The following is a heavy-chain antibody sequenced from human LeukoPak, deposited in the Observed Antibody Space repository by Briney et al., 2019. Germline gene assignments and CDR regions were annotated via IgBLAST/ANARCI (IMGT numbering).Heavy chain of an antibody. CDR3: ASIAAAGTASFDY. CDR2: ISAYNGNT. V-gene: IGHV1-18*04. CDR1: GYTFTGYY. D-gene: IGHD6-13*01. J-gene: IGHJ4*02. Sequence: ASVEVSCKTSGYTFTGYYMHWVRQAPGQGLEWMGWISAYNGNTNYAQKLQGRVTMTTDTSTSTAYMELRSLRSDDTAVYYCASIAAAGTASFDYWGQGTLVTVSS.